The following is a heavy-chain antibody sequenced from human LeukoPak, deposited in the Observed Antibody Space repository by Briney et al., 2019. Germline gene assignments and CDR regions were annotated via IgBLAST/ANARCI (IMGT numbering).Heavy chain of an antibody. CDR1: GYTFTSYY. D-gene: IGHD3-10*01. J-gene: IGHJ6*03. CDR3: ARVFELRYYYGSGSYYNGHYYMDV. Sequence: ASVKVSCKASGYTFTSYYMHWVRQAPGQGLEWMGIINPSGGSTSYAQKFQGRVTMTRDMSTSTVYMELSSLRSEDTAVYYCARVFELRYYYGSGSYYNGHYYMDVWGKGTTVTVSS. CDR2: INPSGGST. V-gene: IGHV1-46*01.